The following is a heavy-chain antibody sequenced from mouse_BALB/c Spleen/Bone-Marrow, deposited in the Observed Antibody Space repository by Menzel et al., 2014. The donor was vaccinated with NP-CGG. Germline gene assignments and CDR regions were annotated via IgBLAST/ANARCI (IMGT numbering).Heavy chain of an antibody. D-gene: IGHD4-1*01. CDR2: SRNKANDYTT. V-gene: IGHV7-1*02. Sequence: DVMLVESGGGLAQPGGSLRLSCAPSGFTFSDFYMEWVRQPPGKRLEWIAASRNKANDYTTEYSASVTGRFIVSRDTSQSILYLRMNALRPKDTAIYYCARGELETGSFDYWGQGTTLTVSS. CDR1: GFTFSDFY. CDR3: ARGELETGSFDY. J-gene: IGHJ2*01.